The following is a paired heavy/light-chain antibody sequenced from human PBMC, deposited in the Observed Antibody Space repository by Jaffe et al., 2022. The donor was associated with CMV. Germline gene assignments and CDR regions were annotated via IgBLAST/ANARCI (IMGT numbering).Heavy chain of an antibody. CDR1: GYSFTDYG. Sequence: QIQVVQSGAEVKKPGASVKVSCKTSGYSFTDYGLSWVRQAPGQGLEWMGWISPYKGNTNYAQKLQGRVTLTTETSTTTAYMELRNLRSDDTGVYYCVRESDCGGGCYWFQHWGQGTLVTVSS. CDR3: VRESDCGGGCYWFQH. CDR2: ISPYKGNT. J-gene: IGHJ5*02. D-gene: IGHD2-21*02. V-gene: IGHV1-18*04.
Light chain of an antibody. V-gene: IGLV1-47*01. J-gene: IGLJ3*02. Sequence: QSVLIQPPSASGTPGQRVTISCAGSNSNIGKNYVYWYQQLPGTAPKLLIYKTNQRPSGVPDRFSGSKSGTSASLAISGLRSEDEADFYCAAWDDSLSGWLFGGGTQVTVL. CDR3: AAWDDSLSGWL. CDR2: KTN. CDR1: NSNIGKNY.